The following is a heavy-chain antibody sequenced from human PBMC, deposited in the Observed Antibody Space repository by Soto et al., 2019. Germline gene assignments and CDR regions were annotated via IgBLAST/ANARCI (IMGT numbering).Heavy chain of an antibody. Sequence: QITLKESGPTLVKPTQTLTLTCTFSGFSLSTRGVGVGWIRPPPGKALEWLAVIFWYDDKRYSQSLQSRPTITKDTSKNQLLLTMTNMHPLDTATYYSPRKNFGDYPTHIWAQGTLVT. D-gene: IGHD4-17*01. J-gene: IGHJ4*02. CDR2: IFWYDDK. CDR3: PRKNFGDYPTHI. CDR1: GFSLSTRGVG. V-gene: IGHV2-5*01.